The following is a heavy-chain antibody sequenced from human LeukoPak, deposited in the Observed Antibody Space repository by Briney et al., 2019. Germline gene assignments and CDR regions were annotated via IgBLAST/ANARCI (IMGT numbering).Heavy chain of an antibody. CDR3: ARGPRRIVVVPAASLFDP. CDR2: IYYSGST. D-gene: IGHD2-2*01. J-gene: IGHJ5*02. V-gene: IGHV4-59*12. Sequence: SETLPLTCTVSGGSISSYYWSWIRQPPGKGLEWIGYIYYSGSTNYSPSLKSPVTISVDTSKNQSSLKLSSVTAADTAVYYCARGPRRIVVVPAASLFDPWGQGTLVTVSS. CDR1: GGSISSYY.